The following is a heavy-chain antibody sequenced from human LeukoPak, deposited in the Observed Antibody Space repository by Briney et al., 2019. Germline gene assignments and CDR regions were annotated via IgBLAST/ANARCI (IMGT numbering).Heavy chain of an antibody. V-gene: IGHV3-33*01. D-gene: IGHD3-22*01. Sequence: QPGRSLRLSCSASGFTFSSYGMHGLRQAPGKGLAWVAVIWYDVSNKYYAGCVKCRFTISRENSKNTLYLKMNSLRAEDTAVYYCAADYYDSSGYYSRFGPPGYWGQGTLVTVSS. CDR3: AADYYDSSGYYSRFGPPGY. J-gene: IGHJ4*02. CDR1: GFTFSSYG. CDR2: IWYDVSNK.